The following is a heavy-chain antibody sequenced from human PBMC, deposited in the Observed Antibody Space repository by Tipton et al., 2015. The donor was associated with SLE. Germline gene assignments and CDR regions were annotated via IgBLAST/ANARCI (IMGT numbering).Heavy chain of an antibody. CDR2: IYHSGIT. CDR1: GGSIRSYY. J-gene: IGHJ3*02. V-gene: IGHV4-59*12. Sequence: LRLSCTVSGGSIRSYYWTWIRQPPGKRLEWIAYIYHSGITNYNASLQSRVTISVDKSKNQFSLKLTSVTAADTAVYYCAGKTAYCSSANCYIDAFDIWGQGTMVTVS. CDR3: AGKTAYCSSANCYIDAFDI. D-gene: IGHD2-2*02.